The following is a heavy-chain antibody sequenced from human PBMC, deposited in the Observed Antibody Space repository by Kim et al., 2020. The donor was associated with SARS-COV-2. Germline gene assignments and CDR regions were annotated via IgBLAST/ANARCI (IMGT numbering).Heavy chain of an antibody. V-gene: IGHV4-59*01. CDR3: ARGGGWFGALAFGMDV. Sequence: SETLSLTCSVSGASISEFYWSWIRQTPTKGLEWIGSMYYSGLTDFNPSLKSRVTLSVDTSKSHFSLKLTSVTAADTAVYYCARGGGWFGALAFGMDVWG. CDR2: MYYSGLT. D-gene: IGHD3-10*01. J-gene: IGHJ6*02. CDR1: GASISEFY.